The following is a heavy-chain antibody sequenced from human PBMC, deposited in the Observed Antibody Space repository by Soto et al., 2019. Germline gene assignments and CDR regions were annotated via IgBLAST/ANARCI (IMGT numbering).Heavy chain of an antibody. Sequence: EVQLVESGGGLVQPGRSLRLSCAASGFTFDDYAMHWVRQASGKGLEWVSGISWNSGSIGYADSVKGRFTISRDNAKNSLYLQMNSLRAEDTALYYCAKDIANYYDSSGYFDYWGQGTLVTVSS. V-gene: IGHV3-9*01. D-gene: IGHD3-22*01. CDR2: ISWNSGSI. CDR3: AKDIANYYDSSGYFDY. J-gene: IGHJ4*02. CDR1: GFTFDDYA.